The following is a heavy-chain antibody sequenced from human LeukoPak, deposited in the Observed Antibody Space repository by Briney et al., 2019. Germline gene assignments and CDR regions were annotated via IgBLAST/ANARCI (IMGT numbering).Heavy chain of an antibody. V-gene: IGHV3-23*01. J-gene: IGHJ3*02. D-gene: IGHD3-22*01. Sequence: GGSLRLSCAASGFTFSSCAMSWVRQAPGKGLEWVSAVSGSGTSTYYADSVKGRFTISRDDAKNTLYLQMNSLRAEDTALYYCARVGTYYYDSSGYYDAFDIWGQGTMVTVSS. CDR1: GFTFSSCA. CDR2: VSGSGTST. CDR3: ARVGTYYYDSSGYYDAFDI.